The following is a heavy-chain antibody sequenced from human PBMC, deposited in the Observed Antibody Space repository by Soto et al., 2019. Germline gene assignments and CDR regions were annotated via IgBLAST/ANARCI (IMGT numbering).Heavy chain of an antibody. D-gene: IGHD3-10*01. Sequence: EVQLVESGGGLVKPGGSLRLSCAASGFTFSRYSMNWVRQAPGKGLEWVSSISSSSTYIYYADSVKGRFTISRDNAKNSLYRQMNSLRAEDTAVYYCARATNYGSGSYDSNALDIWGQGKMVTVSS. CDR3: ARATNYGSGSYDSNALDI. J-gene: IGHJ3*02. V-gene: IGHV3-21*01. CDR2: ISSSSTYI. CDR1: GFTFSRYS.